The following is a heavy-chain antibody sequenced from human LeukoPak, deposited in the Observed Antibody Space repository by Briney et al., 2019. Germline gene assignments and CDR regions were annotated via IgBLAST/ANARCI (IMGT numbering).Heavy chain of an antibody. J-gene: IGHJ4*02. CDR2: IYHSGST. CDR1: GDSINTYY. D-gene: IGHD5-12*01. V-gene: IGHV4-59*01. Sequence: PSETLSLTCTVSGDSINTYYWSWIRQPPGKGLEWIGYIYHSGSTKYNPSLKSRVTISVDTSKNQFSLKLSSVTAADTAVYYCARDGYSGNDGLWGQGTLVTVSS. CDR3: ARDGYSGNDGL.